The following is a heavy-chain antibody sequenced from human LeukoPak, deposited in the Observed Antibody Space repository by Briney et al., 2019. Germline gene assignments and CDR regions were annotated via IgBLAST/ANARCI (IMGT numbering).Heavy chain of an antibody. V-gene: IGHV3-23*01. Sequence: GGSLRFSCAASGFTFCSYAMSWLRQAPGKGLKGVSAISGSGGSTYYADSVKSRVTISRDNSKNTLYLQMNSLRAEDTAVYYCAKVRSRIAAAGTSVYYFDYWGQGTLVTVSS. J-gene: IGHJ4*02. CDR2: ISGSGGST. CDR1: GFTFCSYA. CDR3: AKVRSRIAAAGTSVYYFDY. D-gene: IGHD6-13*01.